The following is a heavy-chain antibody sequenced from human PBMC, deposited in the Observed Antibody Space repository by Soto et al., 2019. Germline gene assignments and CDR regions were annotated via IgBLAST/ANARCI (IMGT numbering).Heavy chain of an antibody. Sequence: AGGSLRLSCAASGFTFSSYAMSWVRQAPGKGLEWVSAISGSGGSTYYADSVKGRFTISRDNSKNTLYLQMNSLRAEDTAVYYCAKDSCSSTSCYGGGAHYYYYGMDAWGQGTTVTVSS. CDR2: ISGSGGST. CDR3: AKDSCSSTSCYGGGAHYYYYGMDA. D-gene: IGHD2-2*01. CDR1: GFTFSSYA. J-gene: IGHJ6*02. V-gene: IGHV3-23*01.